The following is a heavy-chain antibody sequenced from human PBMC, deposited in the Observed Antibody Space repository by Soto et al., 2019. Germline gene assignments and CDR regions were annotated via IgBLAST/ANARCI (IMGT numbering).Heavy chain of an antibody. Sequence: PSETLSLTCTVSGGSITSANSYWSWIRQHPGKGLEWIGYIYHSGSTYYNPSLKSRVTISIDTSQNQFSLTLTSVTAADTAIFYCARDRLSLIRGVPHYDGIDVWGQGTTVTV. CDR3: ARDRLSLIRGVPHYDGIDV. CDR1: GGSITSANSY. V-gene: IGHV4-31*03. D-gene: IGHD3-10*01. CDR2: IYHSGST. J-gene: IGHJ6*02.